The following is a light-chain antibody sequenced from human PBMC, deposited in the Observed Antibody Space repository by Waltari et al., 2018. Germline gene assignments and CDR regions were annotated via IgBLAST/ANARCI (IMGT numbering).Light chain of an antibody. V-gene: IGLV3-10*01. CDR3: YSTDRTGKQRV. CDR2: EDN. CDR1: ELPNKF. J-gene: IGLJ2*01. Sequence: SYELTQPPSVSVSPGQTVRITCSGDELPNKFGYWYQQKSGQAPVMVIYEDNKRRSGIPERFSGSSSGTMVTLTISGAQVEDEGDYYCYSTDRTGKQRVFGGGTKLTVL.